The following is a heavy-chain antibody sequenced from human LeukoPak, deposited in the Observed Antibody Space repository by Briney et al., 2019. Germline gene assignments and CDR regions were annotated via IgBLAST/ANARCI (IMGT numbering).Heavy chain of an antibody. J-gene: IGHJ4*02. CDR3: AKDQYYDFWSGFYY. D-gene: IGHD3-3*01. CDR1: GFTFSNYG. V-gene: IGHV3-23*01. CDR2: ISGSGGST. Sequence: GGSLRLSCTASGFTFSNYGFHWVRQAPGKGLEWVSAISGSGGSTYYADSVKGRFTISRDNSKNTLYLQMNSLRAEDTAVYYCAKDQYYDFWSGFYYWGQGTLVTVSS.